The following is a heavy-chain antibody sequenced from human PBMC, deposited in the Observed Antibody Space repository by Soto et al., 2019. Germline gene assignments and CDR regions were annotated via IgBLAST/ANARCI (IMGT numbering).Heavy chain of an antibody. CDR2: ISDGGHNT. D-gene: IGHD3-10*01. CDR1: GVTFASYT. CDR3: VREYYGSGVL. Sequence: XGSLRLSCSASGVTFASYTMSWVRQAPGKGLHWVSYISDGGHNTYYADSVKGRFTISRDDLLGTLYLQMNSLRAEDTALYYCVREYYGSGVLWGQGTLVTVSS. J-gene: IGHJ4*02. V-gene: IGHV3-23*01.